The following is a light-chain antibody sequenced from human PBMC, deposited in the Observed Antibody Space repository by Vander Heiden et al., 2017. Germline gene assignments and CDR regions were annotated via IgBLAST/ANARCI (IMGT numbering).Light chain of an antibody. CDR1: NPNTGSNY. V-gene: IGLV1-51*02. J-gene: IGLJ3*02. Sequence: HSVLTQPPSVSAAPGQKVTISCSGSNPNTGSNYVSLSPPLPRTAPKPLIYENDKRPSGITDRFSGAKSGTNAALGITGIQTGDEADYYCGTWDGRSSVGRVFGGGTTLTVL. CDR3: GTWDGRSSVGRV. CDR2: END.